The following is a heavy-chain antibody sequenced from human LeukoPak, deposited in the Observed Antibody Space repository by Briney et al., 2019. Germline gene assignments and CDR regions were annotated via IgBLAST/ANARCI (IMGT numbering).Heavy chain of an antibody. CDR2: ISYSGST. CDR3: ARHHRSGYYEVDY. Sequence: PSETLSLTCTVSGGSISSSSYHWGWVRPPPGKGLEWIGSISYSGSTSYNPSLKGRVTMSVDTSKNQFSLKLSSVTAADTAVYYCARHHRSGYYEVDYWGQGTLVTASS. J-gene: IGHJ4*02. D-gene: IGHD6-25*01. V-gene: IGHV4-39*01. CDR1: GGSISSSSYH.